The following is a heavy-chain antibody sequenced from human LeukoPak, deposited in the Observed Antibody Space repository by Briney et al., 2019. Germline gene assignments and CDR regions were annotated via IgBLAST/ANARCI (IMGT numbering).Heavy chain of an antibody. CDR3: ARGPDVDYYDSSEGYYFDY. CDR1: GYTFTSYG. Sequence: SVKVSCKASGYTFTSYGISWVRQAPGQGLEWMGRIIPIFGTANYAQKFQGGVTITTDESTSTAYMELSSLRSEDTAVYYCARGPDVDYYDSSEGYYFDYWGQGTLVTVSS. V-gene: IGHV1-69*05. CDR2: IIPIFGTA. D-gene: IGHD3-22*01. J-gene: IGHJ4*02.